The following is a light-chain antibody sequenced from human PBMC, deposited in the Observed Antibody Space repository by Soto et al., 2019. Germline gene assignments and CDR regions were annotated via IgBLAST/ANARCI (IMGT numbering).Light chain of an antibody. J-gene: IGKJ5*01. CDR2: GTS. Sequence: EIVMTQSPGTLSVSPGEGAALSCRASQSVSGNLAWYQQKPGQAPRLLIYGTSIRATGVPARFSGGGSGTEFTLTISGLQSEDFAVYYCQQYNNWPLITFGQGTRLEIK. V-gene: IGKV3-15*01. CDR3: QQYNNWPLIT. CDR1: QSVSGN.